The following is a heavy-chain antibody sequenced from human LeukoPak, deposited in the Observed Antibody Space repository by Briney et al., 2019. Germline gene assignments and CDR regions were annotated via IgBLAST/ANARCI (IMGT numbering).Heavy chain of an antibody. Sequence: ASVKVSCKASGYTFSSYGISWVRQAPGQGLEWMGWIATYNSKTKYAEKVQGRVTMTTDTSTTTAYMELRTLRSDATAVYYCARDLALTMVRGIGYYYYGMDVWGQGTTVTVSS. V-gene: IGHV1-18*01. J-gene: IGHJ6*02. CDR2: IATYNSKT. D-gene: IGHD3-10*01. CDR3: ARDLALTMVRGIGYYYYGMDV. CDR1: GYTFSSYG.